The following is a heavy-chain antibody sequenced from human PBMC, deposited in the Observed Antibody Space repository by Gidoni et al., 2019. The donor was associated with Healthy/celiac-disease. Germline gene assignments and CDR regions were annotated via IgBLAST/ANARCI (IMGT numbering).Heavy chain of an antibody. CDR2: IYSGGST. CDR1: GFTVSSNY. V-gene: IGHV3-53*01. CDR3: ASSPYYYGSGSYGMDV. J-gene: IGHJ6*02. Sequence: EVQLVESGGGLIQPGGSLRLSCAASGFTVSSNYMSWVRQAPGKGLEWVSVIYSGGSTYYADSVQGRFTISRDNSKNTLYLQMNSLRAEDTAVYYCASSPYYYGSGSYGMDVWGQGTTVTVSS. D-gene: IGHD3-10*01.